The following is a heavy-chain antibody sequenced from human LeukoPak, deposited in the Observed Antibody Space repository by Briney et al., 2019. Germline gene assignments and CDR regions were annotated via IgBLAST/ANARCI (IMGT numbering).Heavy chain of an antibody. CDR2: IYYSGST. D-gene: IGHD2-2*02. V-gene: IGHV4-61*01. CDR3: AREWTNSYCSSTSCFTVCYGMDV. J-gene: IGHJ6*02. CDR1: GGSVSSGSYY. Sequence: SVTLSLTCTVSGGSVSSGSYYWSWIRQPPGKGLEWIGYIYYSGSTNYIPSLKSRVNISVDTSKNQFSLKLSSVTAADTAVYYCAREWTNSYCSSTSCFTVCYGMDVWGQGTTVTVSS.